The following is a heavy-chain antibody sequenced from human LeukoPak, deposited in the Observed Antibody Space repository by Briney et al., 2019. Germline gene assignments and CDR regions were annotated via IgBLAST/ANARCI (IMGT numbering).Heavy chain of an antibody. J-gene: IGHJ4*02. CDR2: IRYDGINK. D-gene: IGHD3-22*01. CDR3: AKGMDYYDSSGPG. CDR1: GFTFSTHG. V-gene: IGHV3-30*02. Sequence: PGGSLRLSCAASGFTFSTHGMHWVRQAPGKGLEWVAFIRYDGINKYYADSVKGRFTISRDNSKNTLYLQMNSLRAEDTAVYYCAKGMDYYDSSGPGGGQGTLVTVSS.